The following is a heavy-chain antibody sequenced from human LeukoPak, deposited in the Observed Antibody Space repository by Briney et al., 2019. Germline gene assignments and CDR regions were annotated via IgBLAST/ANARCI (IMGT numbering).Heavy chain of an antibody. CDR2: MYTSGNT. Sequence: SETLSLTCTGSGGSISSYYWSWIRQPAGKGLEWIGRMYTSGNTKYNPSLKSRVTMSADTSKNQFSLKLNSVTAADTAVYYCARSVITFGGVIVYAFDIWGQGTMVTVSS. CDR3: ARSVITFGGVIVYAFDI. V-gene: IGHV4-4*07. J-gene: IGHJ3*02. CDR1: GGSISSYY. D-gene: IGHD3-16*02.